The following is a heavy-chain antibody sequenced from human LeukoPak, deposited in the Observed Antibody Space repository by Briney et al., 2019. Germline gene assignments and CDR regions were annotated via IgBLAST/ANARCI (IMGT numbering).Heavy chain of an antibody. CDR1: GITFNTYW. D-gene: IGHD2/OR15-2a*01. J-gene: IGHJ4*02. CDR3: TTFYTRLTDY. Sequence: GGSLRLSCAASGITFNTYWISWVRQAPGKGLEWLATINQDGGEKYYVDSVKGRFTISRDNAKNSLSLQTNSLRAEDTAVYYCTTFYTRLTDYWGQGTLVTVSS. V-gene: IGHV3-7*05. CDR2: INQDGGEK.